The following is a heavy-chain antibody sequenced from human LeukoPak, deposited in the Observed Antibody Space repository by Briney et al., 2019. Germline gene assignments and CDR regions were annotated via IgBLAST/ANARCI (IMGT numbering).Heavy chain of an antibody. CDR2: ISAYNGNT. D-gene: IGHD2-15*01. V-gene: IGHV1-18*01. J-gene: IGHJ4*02. CDR3: ARGGSSYCSGGSCYTLPRPFDY. Sequence: ASVKLSCKASGYTFTSCGISWVRHAPGQGLERMGWISAYNGNTNYAQKLHGRVTMTTDTSTSTAYMVLRGLRSADTAVYYCARGGSSYCSGGSCYTLPRPFDYWGQGTLVTVSS. CDR1: GYTFTSCG.